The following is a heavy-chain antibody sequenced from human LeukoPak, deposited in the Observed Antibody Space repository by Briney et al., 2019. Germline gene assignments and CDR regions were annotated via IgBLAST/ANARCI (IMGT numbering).Heavy chain of an antibody. V-gene: IGHV1-69*05. D-gene: IGHD3-3*01. CDR2: IIPIFGTA. J-gene: IGHJ3*02. CDR1: GGTFSSYA. Sequence: ASVKVSCKASGGTFSSYAISWVRQAPGQGLEWMGGIIPIFGTANYAQKFQGRVTITTDESTSTAYMELSSLRSEDTAVYYCAGITIFGGMNDAFDIWGQGTMVTVSS. CDR3: AGITIFGGMNDAFDI.